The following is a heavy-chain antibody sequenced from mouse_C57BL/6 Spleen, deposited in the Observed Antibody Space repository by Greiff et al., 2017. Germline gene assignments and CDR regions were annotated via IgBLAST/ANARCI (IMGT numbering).Heavy chain of an antibody. J-gene: IGHJ1*03. CDR1: GYTFTDYE. CDR3: TPRNYVDWYFDV. D-gene: IGHD2-5*01. Sequence: QVQLQQSGAELVRPGASVTLSCKASGYTFTDYEMHWVKQTPVHGLEWIGAIDPETGGTAYNQKFKGKAILTADKSSSTAYMELRSLTSEDSAVYYCTPRNYVDWYFDVWGTGTTVTVSS. CDR2: IDPETGGT. V-gene: IGHV1-15*01.